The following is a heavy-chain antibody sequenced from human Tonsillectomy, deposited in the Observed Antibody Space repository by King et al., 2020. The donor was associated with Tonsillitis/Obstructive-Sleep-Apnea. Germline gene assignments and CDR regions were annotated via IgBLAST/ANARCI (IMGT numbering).Heavy chain of an antibody. CDR2: IRRKAYSGTT. Sequence: EVQLVESGGGLVQPGRSLRLSCTASGFTFGDYAMSWVRQAPGKGLEWVGFIRRKAYSGTTEYAASVKGRFTNSRDDSNSIAYLQMNSLKTEDTAVYYCTRVAWSGYSYYYYMDVWGKGTTVTVSS. D-gene: IGHD3-3*01. CDR1: GFTFGDYA. J-gene: IGHJ6*03. V-gene: IGHV3-49*04. CDR3: TRVAWSGYSYYYYMDV.